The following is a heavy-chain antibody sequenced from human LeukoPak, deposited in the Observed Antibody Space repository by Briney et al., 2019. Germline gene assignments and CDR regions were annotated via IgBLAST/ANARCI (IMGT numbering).Heavy chain of an antibody. D-gene: IGHD3-10*01. CDR3: AREETSGGFDY. V-gene: IGHV1-2*06. J-gene: IGHJ4*02. CDR1: GYTFTGYY. Sequence: ASVKVSCKASGYTFTGYYMHWVRQAPGQGLEWMGRINPNSGGTNYAQKFQGGVTMTRDASISTAYMELSRLRSDDTAVYYCAREETSGGFDYWGQGTLVTVSS. CDR2: INPNSGGT.